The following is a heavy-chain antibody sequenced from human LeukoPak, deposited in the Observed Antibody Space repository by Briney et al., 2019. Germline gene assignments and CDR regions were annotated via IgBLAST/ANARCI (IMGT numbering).Heavy chain of an antibody. Sequence: PPQTLSLTCAVSGDSVSSGAYFWSWIRQPPGKGLEWIGYIYHSGTTYYKSSLKSRVTISIDSSKNQFSLKLTSVTAADTAVYYCARGYYDIFVGVFYGMDVWGQGTTVTVSS. D-gene: IGHD3-9*01. CDR1: GDSVSSGAYF. CDR3: ARGYYDIFVGVFYGMDV. J-gene: IGHJ6*02. CDR2: IYHSGTT. V-gene: IGHV4-30-2*01.